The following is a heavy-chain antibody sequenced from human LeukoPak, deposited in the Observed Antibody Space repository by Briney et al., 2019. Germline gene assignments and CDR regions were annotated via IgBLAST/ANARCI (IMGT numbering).Heavy chain of an antibody. D-gene: IGHD6-6*01. CDR1: GYTFTSYY. CDR3: ARGSSKESQEGDWFDP. Sequence: ASVKVSCKASGYTFTSYYMHWVRQAPGQGLEWMGIINPSGGSTSYAQKFQGRVTMTRDMSTSTVYMEPSSLRSEDTAAYYCARGSSKESQEGDWFDPWGQGTLVTVSS. V-gene: IGHV1-46*01. CDR2: INPSGGST. J-gene: IGHJ5*02.